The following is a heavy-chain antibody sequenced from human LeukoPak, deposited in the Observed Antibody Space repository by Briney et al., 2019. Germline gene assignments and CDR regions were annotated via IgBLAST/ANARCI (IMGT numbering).Heavy chain of an antibody. D-gene: IGHD6-13*01. J-gene: IGHJ6*02. CDR1: GFTVSSNY. CDR3: ARGSGAAASYYYYGMDV. Sequence: GGSLRLSCAASGFTVSSNYMSWVRQAPGKGLEWVSVIYSGGSTYYADSVKGRFTISRDNSKNTLYLQMDSLRAEDTAVYYCARGSGAAASYYYYGMDVWGQGTMVTVSS. V-gene: IGHV3-53*01. CDR2: IYSGGST.